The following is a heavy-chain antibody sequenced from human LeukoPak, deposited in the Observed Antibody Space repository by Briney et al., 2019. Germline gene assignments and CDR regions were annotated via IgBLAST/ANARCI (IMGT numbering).Heavy chain of an antibody. CDR3: AREGSSWSYYMDV. D-gene: IGHD6-13*01. Sequence: QPGGSLRLSCAASGFTFSSYEVNWVRQAPGKGLEWVSYISSSGSTIYYADSVKGRFTISRDNAKNSLYLQMNSLRAEDTAVYYCAREGSSWSYYMDVWGKGTTVTVSS. V-gene: IGHV3-48*03. CDR1: GFTFSSYE. J-gene: IGHJ6*03. CDR2: ISSSGSTI.